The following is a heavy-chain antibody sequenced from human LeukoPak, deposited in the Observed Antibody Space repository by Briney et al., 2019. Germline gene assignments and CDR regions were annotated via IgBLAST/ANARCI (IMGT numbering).Heavy chain of an antibody. CDR1: GGSFSGYY. J-gene: IGHJ4*02. D-gene: IGHD6-13*01. V-gene: IGHV4-34*01. CDR2: INHSGST. Sequence: PSETLSLTCAVYGGSFSGYYWSWIRQPPGKGLEWIGEINHSGSTTYNPSLKSRVTISVDTSKNQFSLKLSSVTAADTAVYYCARGFIAAAGKSRFDYWGQGTLVTVSS. CDR3: ARGFIAAAGKSRFDY.